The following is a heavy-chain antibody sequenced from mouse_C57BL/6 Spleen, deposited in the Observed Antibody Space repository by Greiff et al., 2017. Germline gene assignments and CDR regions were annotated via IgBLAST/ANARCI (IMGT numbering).Heavy chain of an antibody. Sequence: QVQLQQPGAELVKPGASVKMSCKASGYTFTSYWITWVKQRPGQGLGWIGDIYPGSGSTNYNEKFKSKATLTVDTSSSTAYMQLSSLTSEDSAVYYCARGAGLLRLFDYWGQGTTLTVSS. CDR3: ARGAGLLRLFDY. CDR1: GYTFTSYW. J-gene: IGHJ2*01. D-gene: IGHD2-3*01. V-gene: IGHV1-55*01. CDR2: IYPGSGST.